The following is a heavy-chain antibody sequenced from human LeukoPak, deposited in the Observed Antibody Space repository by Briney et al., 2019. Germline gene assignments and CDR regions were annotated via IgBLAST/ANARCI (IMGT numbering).Heavy chain of an antibody. CDR3: ASGPDAFDI. CDR1: GGSISSGSYY. Sequence: SETLSLTCTVSGGSISSGSYYWSWIRQPAGKGLEWIGRIYTSGSTNYNPSLKSRVTISVDTSKNQFSLKLSSVTAADTAVYYCASGPDAFDIWGQGTMVTVSS. V-gene: IGHV4-61*02. J-gene: IGHJ3*02. CDR2: IYTSGST.